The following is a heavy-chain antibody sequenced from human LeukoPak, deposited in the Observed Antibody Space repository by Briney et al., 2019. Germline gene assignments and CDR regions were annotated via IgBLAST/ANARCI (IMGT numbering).Heavy chain of an antibody. CDR3: ARQSYYYDSSGSYYYMDV. V-gene: IGHV4-39*01. Sequence: PSETLSLTCTVSGGSISSSSYYWGWIRQPPGKGLEWMGGTYYSGSTYYNPSLKSRVTISVDTSKNQFSLKLSSVTAADTAVYYCARQSYYYDSSGSYYYMDVWGKGTTVTVSS. CDR2: TYYSGST. J-gene: IGHJ6*03. D-gene: IGHD3-22*01. CDR1: GGSISSSSYY.